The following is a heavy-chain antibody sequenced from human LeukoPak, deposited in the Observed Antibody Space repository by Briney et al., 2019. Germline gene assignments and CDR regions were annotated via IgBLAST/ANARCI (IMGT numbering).Heavy chain of an antibody. CDR1: GYTFINYY. Sequence: GASVKFSFKASGYTFINYYMHWVRQAPGQGLEWMGIINPSGGSTSYAQKFQGRVTMTRDTSTSTVYMELSSLRSEDTAVYFCARVGSKPEYYYDSSAFYYGGYYFDYWGQGTLVTVSS. J-gene: IGHJ4*02. D-gene: IGHD3-22*01. CDR3: ARVGSKPEYYYDSSAFYYGGYYFDY. CDR2: INPSGGST. V-gene: IGHV1-46*01.